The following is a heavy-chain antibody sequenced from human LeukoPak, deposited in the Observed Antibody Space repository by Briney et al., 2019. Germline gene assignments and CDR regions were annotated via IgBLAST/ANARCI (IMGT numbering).Heavy chain of an antibody. Sequence: GASVKVSCKASGYTFTSYDINWVRQATGQGLEWMGWMNPVSGNAGSAQKFQGRVTLTRDTSMSTAYMEVTSLRSDDTAFYYCARAPMGRGALYWGQGTLVTV. D-gene: IGHD3-10*01. CDR1: GYTFTSYD. J-gene: IGHJ4*02. CDR2: MNPVSGNA. V-gene: IGHV1-8*01. CDR3: ARAPMGRGALY.